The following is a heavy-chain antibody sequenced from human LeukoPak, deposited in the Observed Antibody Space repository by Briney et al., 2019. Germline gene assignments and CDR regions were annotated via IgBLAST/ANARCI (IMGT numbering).Heavy chain of an antibody. CDR2: IYYSGST. CDR1: GGSISSYY. D-gene: IGHD1-26*01. Sequence: PSETLSLTRTVSGGSISSYYWICIPQPPGKGLGGCAFIYYSGSTNYNPSLKSRASISLDTSKNLCSLRLSSVTAADTAVYYCARHAIYSGGYSYWFDPWGLGTLVTVSS. J-gene: IGHJ5*02. CDR3: ARHAIYSGGYSYWFDP. V-gene: IGHV4-59*08.